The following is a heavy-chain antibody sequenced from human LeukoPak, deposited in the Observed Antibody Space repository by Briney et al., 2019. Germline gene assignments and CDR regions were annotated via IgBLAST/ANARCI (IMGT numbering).Heavy chain of an antibody. CDR3: AKDPLPGQQLA. D-gene: IGHD6-13*01. V-gene: IGHV3-23*01. J-gene: IGHJ5*02. CDR2: ISGSGGST. Sequence: GGSLRLSCTASGFTFSSYAMSWVRQAPGKGLEWVSAISGSGGSTYYADSVKGRFTISRDNSKNTLYLQMNSLRAEDTAVYYCAKDPLPGQQLAWGQGTLVTVSS. CDR1: GFTFSSYA.